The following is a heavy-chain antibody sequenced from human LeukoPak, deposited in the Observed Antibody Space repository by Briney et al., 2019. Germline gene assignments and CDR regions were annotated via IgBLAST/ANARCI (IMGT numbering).Heavy chain of an antibody. CDR3: ARDLAEKTQDEYYYGSSGYPTY. D-gene: IGHD3-22*01. V-gene: IGHV1-18*01. CDR2: ISAYNGNT. Sequence: ASVKVSCKASGYTFTSYGISWVRQAPGQGLEWMGWISAYNGNTNYAQKLQGRVTMTTDTSTSTAYMELRSLRSDDTAVYYCARDLAEKTQDEYYYGSSGYPTYWGQGTLVTVSS. CDR1: GYTFTSYG. J-gene: IGHJ4*02.